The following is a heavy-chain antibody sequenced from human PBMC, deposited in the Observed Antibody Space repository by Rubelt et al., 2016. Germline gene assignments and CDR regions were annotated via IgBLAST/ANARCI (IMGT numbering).Heavy chain of an antibody. Sequence: QLHLQESGPGLVKPSETLSLTCTVSGGSISSSSYYWGWIRQPPGKGLQWTGNIYYIGSTYYNPFLQGGVPRSLEPSTYQFYMSVSPVTAADTAVDYCARDERNGSSTSCRSLDYWGQGTLVTVSS. D-gene: IGHD2-2*01. J-gene: IGHJ4*02. CDR2: IYYIGST. CDR1: GGSISSSSYY. V-gene: IGHV4-39*07. CDR3: ARDERNGSSTSCRSLDY.